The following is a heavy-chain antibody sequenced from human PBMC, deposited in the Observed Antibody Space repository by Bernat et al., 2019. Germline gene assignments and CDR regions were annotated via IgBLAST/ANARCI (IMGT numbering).Heavy chain of an antibody. CDR3: ARADTMVRGVIITSIDY. J-gene: IGHJ4*02. CDR2: INPSGGST. D-gene: IGHD3-10*01. V-gene: IGHV1-46*03. Sequence: QVQLVQSGAEVKKPGASVKVSCKASGYTFTSYYMHWVRQAPGQGLEWMGIINPSGGSTSYAQKFQGRVTMTRDTSTSTVYMELSSLRSEDTAVYYYARADTMVRGVIITSIDYWGQGTLVTVSS. CDR1: GYTFTSYY.